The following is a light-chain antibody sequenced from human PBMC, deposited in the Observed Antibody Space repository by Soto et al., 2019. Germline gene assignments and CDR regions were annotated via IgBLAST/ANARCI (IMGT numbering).Light chain of an antibody. CDR2: EVS. V-gene: IGLV2-18*02. CDR1: SSDVGSYNR. CDR3: RSYTSSNTYV. J-gene: IGLJ1*01. Sequence: SAPTQPPPVSGSPGQSVAISCPGTSSDVGSYNRVSWYQQPPGTAPKVMIYEVSNRPSGVPDRFSGSKSGNTASLTISGLQAEDEADYYCRSYTSSNTYVFGTGTKVTVL.